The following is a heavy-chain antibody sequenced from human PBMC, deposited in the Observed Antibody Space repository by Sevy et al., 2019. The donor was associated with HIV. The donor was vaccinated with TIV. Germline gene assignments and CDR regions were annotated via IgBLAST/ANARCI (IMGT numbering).Heavy chain of an antibody. V-gene: IGHV3-48*01. D-gene: IGHD3-16*02. CDR3: AKEYYDYVWGSYRYTDY. Sequence: GGSLRLSCAASGFTFSSYAMSWVRQAPGKGLEWVSYISSSSLTIYYADSVKGRFTISRDNAKNSLHLQMNSLRAEDTAVYYCAKEYYDYVWGSYRYTDYWGQGTLVTVSS. J-gene: IGHJ4*02. CDR1: GFTFSSYA. CDR2: ISSSSLTI.